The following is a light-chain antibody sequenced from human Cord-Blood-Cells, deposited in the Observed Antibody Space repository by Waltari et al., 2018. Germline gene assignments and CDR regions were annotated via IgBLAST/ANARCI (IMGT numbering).Light chain of an antibody. CDR1: QSVSSN. Sequence: EIVMTQSPATLSVSPGERATLSCRASQSVSSNLAWYQQKPGQAPRLLIYGASTRATGSPARFSVSGSGTEFTLTISSLQSEDFAVYYCQQYNNWPFTFGPGTKVDIK. V-gene: IGKV3-15*01. CDR3: QQYNNWPFT. CDR2: GAS. J-gene: IGKJ3*01.